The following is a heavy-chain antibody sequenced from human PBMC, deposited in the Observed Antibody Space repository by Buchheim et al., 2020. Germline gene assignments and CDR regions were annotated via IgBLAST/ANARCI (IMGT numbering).Heavy chain of an antibody. Sequence: EVQLAESGGGLVQPGGSLRLSCAASGFTFSSYWMSWVRQAPGKGLEWVANINQNGGEKYYVDSVEGRFTISRDNAKNSLYLQMSSLRVEDTAVYYCARAGSVGSVDFWGQGTL. J-gene: IGHJ4*02. V-gene: IGHV3-7*01. D-gene: IGHD3-10*01. CDR1: GFTFSSYW. CDR2: INQNGGEK. CDR3: ARAGSVGSVDF.